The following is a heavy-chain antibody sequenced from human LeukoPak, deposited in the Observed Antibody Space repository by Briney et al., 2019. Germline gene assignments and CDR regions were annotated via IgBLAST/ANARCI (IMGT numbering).Heavy chain of an antibody. V-gene: IGHV3-48*03. J-gene: IGHJ4*02. Sequence: GGSLRLSCAASGFTFSSYEVNWVRQAPGKGLEWISQISTSGSTKTYADPVKGRFTISRDNAKNSLYLQMNDLRAEDTAIYYCARVWWELPQGFDYWGQGTLVTVSS. CDR3: ARVWWELPQGFDY. CDR2: ISTSGSTK. CDR1: GFTFSSYE. D-gene: IGHD1-26*01.